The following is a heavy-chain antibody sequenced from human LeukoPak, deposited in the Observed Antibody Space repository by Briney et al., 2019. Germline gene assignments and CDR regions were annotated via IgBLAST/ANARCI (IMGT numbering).Heavy chain of an antibody. Sequence: ASVKVSCKASGGTFSSYAISWVRQAPGQGLEWMGGIIPIFGTANYAQKFQGRVTITADESTSTAYMELSSLRSEDTAVYYCAGGGYYYDSSGYYYYWGQGTLVTVSS. V-gene: IGHV1-69*01. D-gene: IGHD3-22*01. J-gene: IGHJ4*02. CDR2: IIPIFGTA. CDR3: AGGGYYYDSSGYYYY. CDR1: GGTFSSYA.